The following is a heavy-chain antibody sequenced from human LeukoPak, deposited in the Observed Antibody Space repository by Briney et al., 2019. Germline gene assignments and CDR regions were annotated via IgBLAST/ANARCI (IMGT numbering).Heavy chain of an antibody. J-gene: IGHJ4*02. Sequence: GGSLRLSCAASGFTFTSYNMNWVRQAPGKGLEWVSSISSSSSYIYYADSVKGRFTISRDNAKNSLYLQMNSLRAEDTAVYYCARGSPSLGELSYQFDYWGQGTLVTVSS. CDR2: ISSSSSYI. CDR1: GFTFTSYN. CDR3: ARGSPSLGELSYQFDY. D-gene: IGHD3-16*02. V-gene: IGHV3-21*04.